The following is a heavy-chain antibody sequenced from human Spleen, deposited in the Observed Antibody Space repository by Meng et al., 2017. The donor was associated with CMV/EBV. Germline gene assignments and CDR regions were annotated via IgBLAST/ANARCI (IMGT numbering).Heavy chain of an antibody. CDR3: ARDVSSRITIIRHWYCDL. V-gene: IGHV4-4*01. Sequence: SILSSHLWSWVRPPPGKGLEWIGGIDPSGSTKYNPSLKSRVIISIDKSKNHFSLKLRSVTAADTAVYFCARDVSSRITIIRHWYCDLWGRGTLVTVSS. CDR1: SILSSHL. D-gene: IGHD5-24*01. CDR2: IDPSGST. J-gene: IGHJ2*01.